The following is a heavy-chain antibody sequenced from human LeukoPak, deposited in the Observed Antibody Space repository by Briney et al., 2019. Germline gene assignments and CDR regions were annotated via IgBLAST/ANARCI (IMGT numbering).Heavy chain of an antibody. CDR2: IYTTGSA. CDR1: GDSISSGSYY. J-gene: IGHJ5*02. Sequence: SETLSLTCTVSGDSISSGSYYWSWIRQPAGKGLEWIGRIYTTGSANYNPSLESRVTISVDTSKNQFSLRLSSVTAADTAVYYCARVGIQNWFDPWDQGTLVTVSS. V-gene: IGHV4-61*02. D-gene: IGHD1-1*01. CDR3: ARVGIQNWFDP.